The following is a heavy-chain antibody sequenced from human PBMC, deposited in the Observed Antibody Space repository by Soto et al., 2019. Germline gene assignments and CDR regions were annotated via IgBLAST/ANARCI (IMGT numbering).Heavy chain of an antibody. CDR1: GGSNSSYY. CDR3: ARARTFLTGHYKGGFYAFDS. J-gene: IGHJ4*02. CDR2: ISYSGST. V-gene: IGHV4-59*01. D-gene: IGHD3-9*01. Sequence: QVQLQESGPGLVKPAETLSLTCTVSGGSNSSYYWSWIRQPPGKGLEGIGYISYSGSTNYSPSLKSPVTIFLHTSKNQCSLRLNSVTAADTAVYYCARARTFLTGHYKGGFYAFDSWGQGTLVTVSS.